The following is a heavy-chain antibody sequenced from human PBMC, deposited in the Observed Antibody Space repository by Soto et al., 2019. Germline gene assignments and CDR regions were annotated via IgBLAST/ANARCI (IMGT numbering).Heavy chain of an antibody. Sequence: GGSLRLSCAASGFTVSSNYMRWVRQAPGKGLEWVSVIYSGGSTYYADSVKGRFTISRHNSKNTLYLQMKSLRAEDTTVEYCARYPGEIDTIKYDYYGMDVWGQGTTVTVSS. CDR3: ARYPGEIDTIKYDYYGMDV. CDR1: GFTVSSNY. D-gene: IGHD4-17*01. J-gene: IGHJ6*02. V-gene: IGHV3-66*01. CDR2: IYSGGST.